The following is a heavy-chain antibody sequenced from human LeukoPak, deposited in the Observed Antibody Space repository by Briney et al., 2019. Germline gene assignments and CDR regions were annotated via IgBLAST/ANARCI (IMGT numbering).Heavy chain of an antibody. CDR1: GYTFSDYY. CDR3: ARPRSTTDLFGRGGVDV. CDR2: ISSYSGGT. V-gene: IGHV1-2*02. J-gene: IGHJ6*02. D-gene: IGHD2-2*01. Sequence: GSVKVSCKASGYTFSDYYMHWVRQAPGQGLEWMGWISSYSGGTYYAQRFQGRVTMTRDTSSSTVYLDLSRLTSDDTAVFYCARPRSTTDLFGRGGVDVWGQGTTVTVS.